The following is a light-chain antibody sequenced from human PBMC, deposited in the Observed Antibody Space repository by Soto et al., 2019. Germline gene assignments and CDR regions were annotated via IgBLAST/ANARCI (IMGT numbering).Light chain of an antibody. V-gene: IGKV1-9*01. CDR3: QQLNSYPGT. J-gene: IGKJ4*01. CDR1: QGISSY. Sequence: DIQLTQSPSFLSASVGDRVTITCRASQGISSYLAWYQQKPGKAPKLLIYAASTLQSGVPSRFSGSGSGTEFTLTISSLQPEDFATYYCQQLNSYPGTFGGGTTVEIK. CDR2: AAS.